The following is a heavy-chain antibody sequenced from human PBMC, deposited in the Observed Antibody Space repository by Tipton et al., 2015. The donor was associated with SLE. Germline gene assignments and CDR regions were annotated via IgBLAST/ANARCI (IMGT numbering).Heavy chain of an antibody. Sequence: SLRLSCAASGFTFSSYEMNWVRQAPGKGLEWVSYISSSGSTIYYADSVKGRFTISRDNAKNSLYLQMNRLRAEDTAVYYCARDRPGWGSFFDYWGQGTLVTVSS. V-gene: IGHV3-48*03. J-gene: IGHJ4*02. CDR2: ISSSGSTI. CDR1: GFTFSSYE. D-gene: IGHD7-27*01. CDR3: ARDRPGWGSFFDY.